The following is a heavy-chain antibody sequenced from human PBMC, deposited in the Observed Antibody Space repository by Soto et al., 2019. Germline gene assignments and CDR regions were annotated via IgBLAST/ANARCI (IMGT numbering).Heavy chain of an antibody. CDR1: GFTFSSYW. Sequence: VQLVESGGGLVQPGGSLRLSCAASGFTFSSYWMHWVRQAPGKGLVWVSRINSDGSSTSYADSVKGRFTISRDNAKNTLYLQMNSLRAEDTAVYYCARAGRDDSSSWNMRFFGYWGQGTLVTVSS. J-gene: IGHJ4*02. V-gene: IGHV3-74*01. CDR3: ARAGRDDSSSWNMRFFGY. CDR2: INSDGSST. D-gene: IGHD6-13*01.